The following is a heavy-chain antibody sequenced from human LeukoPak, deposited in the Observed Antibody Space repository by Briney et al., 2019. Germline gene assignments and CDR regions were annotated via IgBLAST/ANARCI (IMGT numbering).Heavy chain of an antibody. J-gene: IGHJ3*02. CDR2: IYHSGST. Sequence: ASQTLSLTCAVSGGSISSGGYSWSWIRQPPGKGLEWIGYIYHSGSTYYNPSLKSRVTISVDRSKNQFSLKLSSVTAADTAVYYCASRYDKYIWGQGTMVTVSS. V-gene: IGHV4-30-2*01. CDR3: ASRYDKYI. D-gene: IGHD3-9*01. CDR1: GGSISSGGYS.